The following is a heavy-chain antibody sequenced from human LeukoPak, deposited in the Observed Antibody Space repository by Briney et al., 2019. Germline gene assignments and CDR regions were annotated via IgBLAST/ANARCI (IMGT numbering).Heavy chain of an antibody. CDR1: GFTFSSYG. J-gene: IGHJ4*01. CDR2: IWYDGSNK. Sequence: GGSLRLSCAASGFTFSSYGMHWVRQAPGKGLEWVAVIWYDGSNKYYADSVKGRFTISRDNSKNTLYLQMNSLRTEDTAVYYCARDGEGDSPGGVDCWGQGRLVSVSS. V-gene: IGHV3-33*01. D-gene: IGHD2-21*02. CDR3: ARDGEGDSPGGVDC.